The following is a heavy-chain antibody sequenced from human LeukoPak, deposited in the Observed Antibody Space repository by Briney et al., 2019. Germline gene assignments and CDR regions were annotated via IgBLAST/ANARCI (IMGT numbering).Heavy chain of an antibody. D-gene: IGHD3-22*01. CDR2: IDHSGST. V-gene: IGHV4-30-2*01. Sequence: SETLSLTCTVSGGSISSGGYYWSWIRQPPGKGLEWIGFIDHSGSTYYNPSLKSRVSISVDRSKNQFSLKLSSVTAADTAVYYCARISDYDIDSWGQGTLVTVSS. J-gene: IGHJ4*02. CDR3: ARISDYDIDS. CDR1: GGSISSGGYY.